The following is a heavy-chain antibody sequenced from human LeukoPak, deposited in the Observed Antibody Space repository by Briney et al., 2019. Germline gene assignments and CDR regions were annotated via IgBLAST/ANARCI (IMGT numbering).Heavy chain of an antibody. Sequence: GGSLRLSCAASGFTFSSYAMSWVRQAPGKGLEWVSAISGSGGGTYYADSVKGRFTISRDNSKNTLYLQMNSLRAEDTAVYYCANWVVVPAAISYFDYWGQGTLVTVSS. CDR1: GFTFSSYA. V-gene: IGHV3-23*01. CDR3: ANWVVVPAAISYFDY. CDR2: ISGSGGGT. J-gene: IGHJ4*02. D-gene: IGHD2-2*01.